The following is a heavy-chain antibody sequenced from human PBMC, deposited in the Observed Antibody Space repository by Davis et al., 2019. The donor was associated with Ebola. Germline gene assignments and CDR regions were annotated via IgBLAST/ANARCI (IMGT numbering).Heavy chain of an antibody. CDR3: ARGQAPEVAAPYFDY. CDR1: GGSITSGDHY. Sequence: SETLSPTCTLSGGSITSGDHYWSWIRQPPGKGLEWIGYIYWIGITYYNPSPKSRVTMSVDTSKNQFSLKLSSVTAADTAVYYCARGQAPEVAAPYFDYWGQGTLVTVSS. D-gene: IGHD2-15*01. J-gene: IGHJ4*02. CDR2: IYWIGIT. V-gene: IGHV4-30-4*01.